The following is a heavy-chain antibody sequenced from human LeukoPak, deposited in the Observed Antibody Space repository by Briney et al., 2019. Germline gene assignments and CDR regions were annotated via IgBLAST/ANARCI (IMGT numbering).Heavy chain of an antibody. CDR3: ARGAHSNGWYDPAY. J-gene: IGHJ4*02. CDR1: GFTFSSYD. Sequence: GGSLRLSCAASGFTFSSYDMHWVRQVTGKRLEWVSAIGTAGDTYYPGSVKGRFTISRENAKNSLYLQMNSLRAEDTAVYYCARGAHSNGWYDPAYWGQGTLVTVSS. D-gene: IGHD6-19*01. CDR2: IGTAGDT. V-gene: IGHV3-13*01.